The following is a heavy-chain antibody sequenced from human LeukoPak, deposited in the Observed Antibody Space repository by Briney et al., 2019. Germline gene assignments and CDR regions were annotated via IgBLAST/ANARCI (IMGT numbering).Heavy chain of an antibody. CDR1: EFTFSSYA. CDR3: ANPPVLRFLEWLFDY. Sequence: GGSLRLPCAASEFTFSSYAMSWVRQAPGKGLEWVSTISGSGGSTYYADSVKGRFTISRDNSKNTLYLQMNSLRAEDTAVYYCANPPVLRFLEWLFDYWGQGTLVTVSS. J-gene: IGHJ4*02. D-gene: IGHD3-3*01. V-gene: IGHV3-23*01. CDR2: ISGSGGST.